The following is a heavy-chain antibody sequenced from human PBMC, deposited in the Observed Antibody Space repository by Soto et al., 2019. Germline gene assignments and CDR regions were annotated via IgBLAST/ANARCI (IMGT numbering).Heavy chain of an antibody. V-gene: IGHV5-51*01. Sequence: LGESLKISCRGSGYNFGYNWIGWVRQMPEKGLELMGMIYPGDSDIRYSPSFQGQVTISADKSISTAYLQWSGLKASDTAIYYCARLTDCSNGVCYRFDYWGQGTLVTVS. D-gene: IGHD2-8*01. CDR1: GYNFGYNW. CDR3: ARLTDCSNGVCYRFDY. CDR2: IYPGDSDI. J-gene: IGHJ4*02.